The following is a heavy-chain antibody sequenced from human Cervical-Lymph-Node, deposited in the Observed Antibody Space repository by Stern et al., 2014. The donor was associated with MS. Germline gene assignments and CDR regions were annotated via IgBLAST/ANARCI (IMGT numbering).Heavy chain of an antibody. CDR3: ATLSPGAGGHRFRHFDY. D-gene: IGHD4-23*01. Sequence: QMQLVQSGAEVKKPGASVKVSCKVSGYTLTELSMHWVRQAPRKGLEWMGGFDPEDGETIYAQKFQGRVTMTEDTSTDTAYMELSSLRIEDPAMYFCATLSPGAGGHRFRHFDYWGQGTLVTVSS. CDR1: GYTLTELS. V-gene: IGHV1-24*01. J-gene: IGHJ4*02. CDR2: FDPEDGET.